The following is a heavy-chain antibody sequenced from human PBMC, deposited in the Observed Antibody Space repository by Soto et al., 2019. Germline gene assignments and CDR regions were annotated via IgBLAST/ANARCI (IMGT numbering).Heavy chain of an antibody. CDR1: GYTFTSYG. CDR3: ARVGGRDCSSSSCYSLAY. Sequence: QVQLVQSGAEVKKPGASVKVSCKASGYTFTSYGISWVRQAPGQGLEWMGWISSYNGNTTYAQKLQGRGTLTTDTSTITAYIELRSLRSDDTAVYFWARVGGRDCSSSSCYSLAYWGQGTLVTVSS. J-gene: IGHJ4*02. D-gene: IGHD2-2*01. CDR2: ISSYNGNT. V-gene: IGHV1-18*01.